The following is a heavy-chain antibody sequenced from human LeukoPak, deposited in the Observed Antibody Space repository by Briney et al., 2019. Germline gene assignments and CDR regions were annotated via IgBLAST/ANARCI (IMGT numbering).Heavy chain of an antibody. Sequence: PGGSLRLSCAASGFTFSNYDMHWVRQAPGKGLEWVAVIWFDGSNEFYADSVKGRFTISRDNSKNTVYLQMNSLRAEDTAVYYCAKVLSGSQDYWGQGTLVTVFS. CDR2: IWFDGSNE. D-gene: IGHD1-26*01. CDR1: GFTFSNYD. J-gene: IGHJ4*02. V-gene: IGHV3-33*06. CDR3: AKVLSGSQDY.